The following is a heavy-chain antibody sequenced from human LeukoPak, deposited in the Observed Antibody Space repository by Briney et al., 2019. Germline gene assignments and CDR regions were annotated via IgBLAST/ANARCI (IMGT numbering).Heavy chain of an antibody. CDR1: GLTFSTSG. J-gene: IGHJ4*02. V-gene: IGHV3-21*04. D-gene: IGHD1-14*01. CDR3: ATETNGRHYDY. CDR2: IGPTGSDR. Sequence: PGGSLRLSRTASGLTFSTSGFNWVRQAPGKGLEWVASIGPTGSDRYHADSIKGRFTISRDNANNFLYLQMNSLRAEGTAVYYCATETNGRHYDYWGQGTLLTVSS.